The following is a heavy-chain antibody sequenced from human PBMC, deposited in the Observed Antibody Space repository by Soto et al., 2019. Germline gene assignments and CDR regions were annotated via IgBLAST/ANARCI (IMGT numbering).Heavy chain of an antibody. Sequence: EVQLVESGGGLVKPGGSLRLSCAASGFTFSNAWMPGVRQAPGKGLEWVGRVKSKTDGGTIDYAAPVKDRFTISRDDAKNTLYLQMNSLKSEDTAVYYCIGTYSGSSMRFDYWGQGTLVTVSS. V-gene: IGHV3-15*01. CDR3: IGTYSGSSMRFDY. D-gene: IGHD5-12*01. CDR1: GFTFSNAW. J-gene: IGHJ4*02. CDR2: VKSKTDGGTI.